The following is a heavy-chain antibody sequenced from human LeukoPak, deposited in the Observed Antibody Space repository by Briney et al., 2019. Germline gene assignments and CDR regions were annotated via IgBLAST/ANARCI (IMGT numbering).Heavy chain of an antibody. J-gene: IGHJ4*02. Sequence: PSETLSLTCAVYGGSFSGYYWSWIRQPPGKGLEWIGEINHSGSTNYNPSLKSRVTISVDTSKNQFSLKLSSVTAADTAVYYCARLGVVRRPPFDYWGQGTLVTVSS. CDR3: ARLGVVRRPPFDY. D-gene: IGHD3-3*01. CDR2: INHSGST. CDR1: GGSFSGYY. V-gene: IGHV4-34*01.